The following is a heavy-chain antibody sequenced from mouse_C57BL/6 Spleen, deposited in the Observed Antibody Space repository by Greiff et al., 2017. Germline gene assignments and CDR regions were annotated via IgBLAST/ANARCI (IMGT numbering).Heavy chain of an antibody. CDR3: ARKENYGSSYAMDY. V-gene: IGHV1-82*01. Sequence: VKLQESGPELVKPGASVKISCKASGYAFSSSWMNWVKQRPGKGLEWIGRIYPGDGDTNYNGKFKGKATLTADKSSSTAYMQLSSLTSEDSAVYFCARKENYGSSYAMDYWGQGTSVTVSS. D-gene: IGHD1-1*01. CDR1: GYAFSSSW. CDR2: IYPGDGDT. J-gene: IGHJ4*01.